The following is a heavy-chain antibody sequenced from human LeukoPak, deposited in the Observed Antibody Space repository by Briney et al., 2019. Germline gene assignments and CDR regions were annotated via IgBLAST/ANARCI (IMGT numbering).Heavy chain of an antibody. Sequence: ASVKVSCKASGYTFTGYYMHWMRQAPGQGLEWMGRINPNSGGTNYAQKFQGRVTMTKDTSISTGYMELSRLRSDDTAVYYCARAPLGYNWFDPWGQGTLVTVSS. V-gene: IGHV1-2*06. CDR1: GYTFTGYY. CDR3: ARAPLGYNWFDP. CDR2: INPNSGGT. J-gene: IGHJ5*02. D-gene: IGHD3-10*01.